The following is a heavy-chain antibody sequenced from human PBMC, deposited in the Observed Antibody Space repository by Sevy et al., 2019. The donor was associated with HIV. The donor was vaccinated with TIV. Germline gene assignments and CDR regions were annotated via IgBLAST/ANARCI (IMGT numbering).Heavy chain of an antibody. D-gene: IGHD6-6*01. CDR3: ATGAWRSLVN. CDR2: LNQDGSEK. Sequence: GGSLRLSCAASGFTFSAYWMSWVRQAPGKGLEWVANLNQDGSEKYPVDSVKGRFTISRDNAKNSLYLQMNSLRVEDTASYYGATGAWRSLVNWGRGTVVTVSS. CDR1: GFTFSAYW. J-gene: IGHJ4*03. V-gene: IGHV3-7*01.